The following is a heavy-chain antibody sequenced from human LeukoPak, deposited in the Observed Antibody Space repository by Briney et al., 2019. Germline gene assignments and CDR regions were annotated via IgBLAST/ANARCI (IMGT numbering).Heavy chain of an antibody. J-gene: IGHJ4*02. V-gene: IGHV4-34*01. CDR1: GGSFSDYF. CDR3: VTYYYGSSAPKRNY. Sequence: PSETLSLTCAVYGGSFSDYFWSWIRQPPGKGLEWIGEISHSGSTTYNPSLRSRVTISGDTSKKQFSLKLSSGTAADTAVYYCVTYYYGSSAPKRNYWGQGILVTVSS. CDR2: ISHSGST. D-gene: IGHD3-22*01.